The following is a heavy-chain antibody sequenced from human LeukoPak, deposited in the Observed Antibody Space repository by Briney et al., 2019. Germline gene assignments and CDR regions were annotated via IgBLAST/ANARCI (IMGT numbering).Heavy chain of an antibody. D-gene: IGHD3-3*01. CDR3: AKVVDFWSGYYPVSGFDP. CDR1: GFTFSSYA. Sequence: GGSLRLSCAASGFTFSSYAMSWVRQAQGQGLEWVSAISGSGGSTYYADSVKGRFTISRDNSKNTLYLQMNSLRAEDTAVYYCAKVVDFWSGYYPVSGFDPWGQGTLVTVSS. CDR2: ISGSGGST. J-gene: IGHJ5*02. V-gene: IGHV3-23*01.